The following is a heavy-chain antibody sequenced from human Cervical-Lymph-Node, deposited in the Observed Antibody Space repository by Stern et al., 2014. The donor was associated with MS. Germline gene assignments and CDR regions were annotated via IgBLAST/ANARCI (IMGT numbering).Heavy chain of an antibody. D-gene: IGHD5-18*01. J-gene: IGHJ4*02. Sequence: QVQLVQSGSELKEPGASVKVSCKASGYTLTNYPMNWVRQAPGQGLEWMGWINTNTGNSTYAQGFTGRFVFSLDTSVSTAYLHISSLKAEDTAVYYCARDFVDTAMITRSDYLDSWDQGTLVTVSS. CDR1: GYTLTNYP. V-gene: IGHV7-4-1*02. CDR2: INTNTGNS. CDR3: ARDFVDTAMITRSDYLDS.